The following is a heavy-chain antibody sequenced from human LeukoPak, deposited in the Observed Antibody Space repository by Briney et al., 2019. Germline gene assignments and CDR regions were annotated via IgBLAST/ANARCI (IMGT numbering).Heavy chain of an antibody. J-gene: IGHJ6*03. CDR1: GGSISSYY. Sequence: SETLSLTCTVSGGSISSYYWSWIRQPPGKGLGWIAYIYYSGSTNYNPSLKSRVTISVDTSKNQFSLKLSSVTAADTAVYYCARAPDIVVVVAATRGHYYYYMDVWGKGTTVTVSS. V-gene: IGHV4-59*12. D-gene: IGHD2-15*01. CDR2: IYYSGST. CDR3: ARAPDIVVVVAATRGHYYYYMDV.